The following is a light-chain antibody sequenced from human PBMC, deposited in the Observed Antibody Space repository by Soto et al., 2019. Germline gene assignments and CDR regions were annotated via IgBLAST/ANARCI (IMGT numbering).Light chain of an antibody. J-gene: IGKJ1*01. CDR3: QQYSSYWT. CDR2: DAS. Sequence: AIRMTQSPSSLSASTGDRVTITCRASQGISSYLAWYQQKPGKAPKFLIYDASNLESGVPSRFSGSGSGTEFTLTISSLQPDDFATYYCQQYSSYWTFGQGTKVDI. V-gene: IGKV1-8*01. CDR1: QGISSY.